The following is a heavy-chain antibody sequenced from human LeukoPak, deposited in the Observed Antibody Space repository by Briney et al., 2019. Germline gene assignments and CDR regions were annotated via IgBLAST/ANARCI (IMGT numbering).Heavy chain of an antibody. V-gene: IGHV3-43D*03. CDR3: AKPNWGYYYYMDV. CDR2: ISWDGGST. D-gene: IGHD7-27*01. CDR1: GFTFSSYE. Sequence: PGGSLRLSCAASGFTFSSYEMNWVRQAPGKGLEWVSLISWDGGSTYYADSVKGRFTISRDNSKNSLYLQMNSLRAEDTALYYCAKPNWGYYYYMDVWGKGTTVTVSS. J-gene: IGHJ6*03.